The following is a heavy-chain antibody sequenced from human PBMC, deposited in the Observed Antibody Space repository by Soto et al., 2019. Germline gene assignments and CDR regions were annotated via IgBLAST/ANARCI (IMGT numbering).Heavy chain of an antibody. CDR1: GGSINTDY. D-gene: IGHD3-10*01. V-gene: IGHV4-59*01. CDR2: IYHSGST. Sequence: SETLSLTCTVSGGSINTDYWSWIRQSPGKGLEWIGYIYHSGSTNYNPSLKSRVTMSVDNSKRHFSLKLSSVTAADTAVYYCARGKWFRDFTLDYWGPGTLVTVSS. J-gene: IGHJ4*02. CDR3: ARGKWFRDFTLDY.